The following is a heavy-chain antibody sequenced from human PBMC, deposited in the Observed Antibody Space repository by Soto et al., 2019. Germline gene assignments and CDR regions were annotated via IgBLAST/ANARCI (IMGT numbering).Heavy chain of an antibody. V-gene: IGHV3-23*01. Sequence: QPGGSLRLSCAASGFTFSNYALSWVRQAAGKGLEWISAINDKGDNIYHADSVKGRFTISRDNSKSTLYLQMNSLRAEDTAIYYCAKRSVSGTYSPFDYWGQGTLVTVSS. CDR1: GFTFSNYA. CDR3: AKRSVSGTYSPFDY. J-gene: IGHJ4*02. CDR2: INDKGDNI. D-gene: IGHD1-7*01.